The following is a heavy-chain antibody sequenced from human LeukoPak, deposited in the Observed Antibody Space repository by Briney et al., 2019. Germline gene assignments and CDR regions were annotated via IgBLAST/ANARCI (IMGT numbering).Heavy chain of an antibody. Sequence: PGGSLRLSCVASGFTVNNHAMCWVRQAPGKGLEWVSVISGSDDSTYYPDSVKGRFTTSRDTSKNTLFLQMNSLRAEDTALYYCAKGGIAARLTDYWGQGTLVTVSS. CDR1: GFTVNNHA. D-gene: IGHD6-6*01. CDR3: AKGGIAARLTDY. V-gene: IGHV3-23*01. CDR2: ISGSDDST. J-gene: IGHJ4*02.